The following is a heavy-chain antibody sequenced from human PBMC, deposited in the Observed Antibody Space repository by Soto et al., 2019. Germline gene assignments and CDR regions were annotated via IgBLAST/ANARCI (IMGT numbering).Heavy chain of an antibody. CDR2: ISGSGNTV. CDR1: GFTFSDYY. Sequence: GGSLRLSCGASGFTFSDYYMTWIRQAPGKGLEWISYISGSGNTVDYSDSVKGRFTISRDNSKNSLYLQMSSLRVDDTAVYYCAKVILSRYYDILTGYYIDPAGYFDYWGQGTLVTVSS. V-gene: IGHV3-11*01. D-gene: IGHD3-9*01. CDR3: AKVILSRYYDILTGYYIDPAGYFDY. J-gene: IGHJ4*02.